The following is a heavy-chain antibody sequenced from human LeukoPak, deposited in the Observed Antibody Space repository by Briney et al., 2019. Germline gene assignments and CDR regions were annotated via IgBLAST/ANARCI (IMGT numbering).Heavy chain of an antibody. V-gene: IGHV3-21*01. J-gene: IGHJ4*02. CDR1: GFTFSSYS. CDR2: ISSSSSYI. D-gene: IGHD1-7*01. CDR3: ASGLTKTTFDY. Sequence: PGGSLRLSCAASGFTFSSYSMNWVRQAPGKGLEWVSSISSSSSYIYYADSVKGRFTISRDNAKNSLYLQMNSLRAEDTAVYYCASGLTKTTFDYWGQGTLVTVSS.